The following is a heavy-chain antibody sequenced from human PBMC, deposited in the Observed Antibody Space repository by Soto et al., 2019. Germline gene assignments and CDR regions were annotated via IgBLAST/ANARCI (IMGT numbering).Heavy chain of an antibody. CDR1: WGSITSISYF. V-gene: IGHV4-39*07. CDR3: ARASTTVTTLDY. Sequence: SEPMCLPRTVAWGSITSISYFRARIRQPPGKGLEWIGSIYYSGTTYYNPSLKSRVTISVDRSKNQSSLKLSSVTAAHPAVYYCARASTTVTTLDYWGQGTLVTVSS. D-gene: IGHD4-17*01. J-gene: IGHJ4*02. CDR2: IYYSGTT.